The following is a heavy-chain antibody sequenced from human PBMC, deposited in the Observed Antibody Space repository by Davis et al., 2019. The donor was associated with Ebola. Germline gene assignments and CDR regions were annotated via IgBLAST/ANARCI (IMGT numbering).Heavy chain of an antibody. D-gene: IGHD5-18*01. V-gene: IGHV1-2*04. J-gene: IGHJ4*02. CDR2: VNTLTGAT. Sequence: ASVKVSCKTSGYNFTTKYIHWVRQAPGQGLEWVGWVNTLTGATHYGEKFRNLATLTSDSSIDTAYLELKSLRPDDTAMFFCARGQLDYWGQGTLITVSS. CDR1: GYNFTTKY. CDR3: ARGQLDY.